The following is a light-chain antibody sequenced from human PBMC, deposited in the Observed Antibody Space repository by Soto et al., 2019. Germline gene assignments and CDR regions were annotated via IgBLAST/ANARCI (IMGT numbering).Light chain of an antibody. J-gene: IGKJ2*01. Sequence: EIVMTQSPATLSVSPGERASLSCRASQSLISNLACYQQKPGQAPRLLMFGASTRATGIPARFSGSWSETEFTLTISSLKSDDCAFYDCQQYNIWQYTFGQGTKLEI. V-gene: IGKV3-15*01. CDR3: QQYNIWQYT. CDR1: QSLISN. CDR2: GAS.